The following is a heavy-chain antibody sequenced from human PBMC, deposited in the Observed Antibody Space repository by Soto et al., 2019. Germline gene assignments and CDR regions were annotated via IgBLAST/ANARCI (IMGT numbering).Heavy chain of an antibody. CDR1: GFTFSSYG. CDR2: IWFDGSKE. CDR3: ARDPFYYDSSDYPAIDY. Sequence: PXGSLRLSCAAAGFTFSSYGFHWVRQAPGKGLDWVAAIWFDGSKEYYADSVKGRCTISRDNSKNTVNLQMSSLRAEDTALYYCARDPFYYDSSDYPAIDYWGQGTLVTVS. V-gene: IGHV3-33*01. D-gene: IGHD3-22*01. J-gene: IGHJ4*01.